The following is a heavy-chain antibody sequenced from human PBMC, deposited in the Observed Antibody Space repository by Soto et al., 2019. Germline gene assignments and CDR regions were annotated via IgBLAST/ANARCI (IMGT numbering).Heavy chain of an antibody. CDR3: ATWRDRSGYYFPH. J-gene: IGHJ4*02. D-gene: IGHD3-3*01. Sequence: ASVKVFCKVSGYTLTELSLHWVRQAPGKGLEWMGGFDPEDGETIYAQKFQGRVTMTEDTSTDTAYMELSSLRSEDTAVYYCATWRDRSGYYFPHWGQGTLVTVSS. CDR1: GYTLTELS. V-gene: IGHV1-24*01. CDR2: FDPEDGET.